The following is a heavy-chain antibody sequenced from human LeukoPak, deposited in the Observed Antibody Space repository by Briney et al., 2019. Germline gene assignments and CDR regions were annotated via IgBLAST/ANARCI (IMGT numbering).Heavy chain of an antibody. V-gene: IGHV3-21*01. Sequence: PGGSLRLSCAASEFDFSSHAMTWVRQAPGKGLEWVSSISSSSSYIYYADSVKGRFTISRDNAKNSLYLQMNSLRAEDTAVYYCARGGDNSGWYASDFDYWGQGTLVTVSS. CDR1: EFDFSSHA. CDR2: ISSSSSYI. D-gene: IGHD6-19*01. J-gene: IGHJ4*02. CDR3: ARGGDNSGWYASDFDY.